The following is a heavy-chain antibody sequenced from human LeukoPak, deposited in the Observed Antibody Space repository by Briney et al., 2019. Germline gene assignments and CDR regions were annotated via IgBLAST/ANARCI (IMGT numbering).Heavy chain of an antibody. CDR2: INTDGSTT. Sequence: GGSLRLSCAASGFTFSNYWMHWVRQAPGKGLVWVARINTDGSTTNYADSVKGRFTISRDNAKNTLYPQMNSLGAEDTAVYHCANDMTGPVDSWGQGTLVTVSS. D-gene: IGHD3-9*01. CDR3: ANDMTGPVDS. V-gene: IGHV3-74*01. CDR1: GFTFSNYW. J-gene: IGHJ4*02.